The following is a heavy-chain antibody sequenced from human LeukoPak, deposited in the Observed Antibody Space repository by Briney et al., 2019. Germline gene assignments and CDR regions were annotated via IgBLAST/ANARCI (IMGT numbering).Heavy chain of an antibody. J-gene: IGHJ4*02. CDR3: ARGAFGVQ. Sequence: GGSLTLSCAASRFTFSSYGMHWVPQAPGKGLEWVAYIRLDGSNKDYADSVKARFTISRDNAKNSLYLQMNSLRAEATAVYFCARGAFGVQWGQGTLVTVSS. CDR2: IRLDGSNK. V-gene: IGHV3-30*02. D-gene: IGHD3-16*01. CDR1: RFTFSSYG.